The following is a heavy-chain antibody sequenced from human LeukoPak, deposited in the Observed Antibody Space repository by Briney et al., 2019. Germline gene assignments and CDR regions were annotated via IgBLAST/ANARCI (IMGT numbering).Heavy chain of an antibody. J-gene: IGHJ4*02. CDR2: ISGSSSTI. CDR3: ARKYIYGFDY. Sequence: GGSLRLSCAGSAFTFSTYTMNWVRQAPGKGLDWVAYISGSSSTIYYADSVKGRFTISRDNAKNSLYLQMNSLRAEDTAVYYCARKYIYGFDYWGQGTLVTVSS. V-gene: IGHV3-48*01. D-gene: IGHD5-18*01. CDR1: AFTFSTYT.